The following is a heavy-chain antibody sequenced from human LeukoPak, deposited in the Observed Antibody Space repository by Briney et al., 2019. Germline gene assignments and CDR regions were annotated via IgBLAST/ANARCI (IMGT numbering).Heavy chain of an antibody. CDR3: ARPLCGVVTNWFDP. D-gene: IGHD3-3*01. Sequence: SETLSLTCTVSGGSISSSSYYWGWIRQPPGKGLEWIGSIYYSGSTYYNPSLKSRVTISVDTSKNQFSLKLSSVTAADTAVYYCARPLCGVVTNWFDPWGQGTLVTVSS. J-gene: IGHJ5*02. CDR2: IYYSGST. CDR1: GGSISSSSYY. V-gene: IGHV4-39*01.